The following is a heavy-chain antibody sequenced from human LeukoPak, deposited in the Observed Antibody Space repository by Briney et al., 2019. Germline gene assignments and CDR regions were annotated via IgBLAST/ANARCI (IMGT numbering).Heavy chain of an antibody. D-gene: IGHD3-22*01. CDR2: MNPNSGNT. CDR1: GYTFTSYD. CDR3: ARACYYDGSGYYGDYNWFDP. J-gene: IGHJ5*02. Sequence: ASVKVSCKASGYTFTSYDINWVRQATGQGLEWMGWMNPNSGNTGYAQKFQGRVTMTRNTSISTAYMELSSLRSEDTAVYYCARACYYDGSGYYGDYNWFDPWGQGTLVTVSS. V-gene: IGHV1-8*01.